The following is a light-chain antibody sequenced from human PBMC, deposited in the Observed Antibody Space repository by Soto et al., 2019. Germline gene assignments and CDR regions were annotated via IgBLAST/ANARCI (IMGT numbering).Light chain of an antibody. J-gene: IGKJ2*01. CDR2: GAS. CDR3: QQYGGSPRYT. V-gene: IGKV3-20*01. CDR1: QSVSSDQ. Sequence: EIVLTQSPGTLSLSPGERATLSCRASQSVSSDQLAWDQQKPGQAPRLLIYGASSRATGIPDRFSGSGSGTDFTLTISRVEPEDFAVYYCQQYGGSPRYTFGQGTKLEIK.